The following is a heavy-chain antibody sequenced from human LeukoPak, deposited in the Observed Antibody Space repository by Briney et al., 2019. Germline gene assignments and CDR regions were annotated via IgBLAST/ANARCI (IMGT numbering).Heavy chain of an antibody. J-gene: IGHJ3*02. CDR3: ARDQGGMTLVGNAFDI. CDR2: I. V-gene: IGHV3-21*01. D-gene: IGHD3-16*01. CDR1: GFTFSSYS. Sequence: GGSLRLSCAASGFTFSSYSMNWVRQAPGKGLEWVSSIYYTDLVRGRFTISRDNARNSLYLQMNSLRAEDTAVYYCARDQGGMTLVGNAFDIWGQGTMVTVSS.